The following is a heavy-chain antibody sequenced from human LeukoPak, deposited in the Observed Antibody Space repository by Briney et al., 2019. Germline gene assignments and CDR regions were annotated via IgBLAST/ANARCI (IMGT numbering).Heavy chain of an antibody. CDR1: GGSISSSNW. V-gene: IGHV4-4*02. D-gene: IGHD1-26*01. Sequence: PSETLSLTCAVAGGSISSSNWWSWIRQPPGKGLEWIGEINHSGSTNYNPSLKSRVTISVDTSKNQFSLKLSSVTAADTAVYYCACLSGSYRVNYWGQGTLVTVSS. J-gene: IGHJ4*02. CDR2: INHSGST. CDR3: ACLSGSYRVNY.